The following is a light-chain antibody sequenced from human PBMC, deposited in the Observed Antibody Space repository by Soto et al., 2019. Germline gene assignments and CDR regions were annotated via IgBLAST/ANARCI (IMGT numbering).Light chain of an antibody. Sequence: QSVLTQPASVSGSPGQSITISCTGTSSDVGGYNYVSWYQQHPGKAPKLMISEVSNRPSGVSNRFSGSKSGNTASLTISGLPAEDEADYYCSSDPSSSTQVFGGGTKVTVL. CDR1: SSDVGGYNY. V-gene: IGLV2-14*01. CDR3: SSDPSSSTQV. CDR2: EVS. J-gene: IGLJ2*01.